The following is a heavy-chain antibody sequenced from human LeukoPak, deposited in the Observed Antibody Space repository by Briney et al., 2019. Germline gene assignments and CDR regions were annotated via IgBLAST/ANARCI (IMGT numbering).Heavy chain of an antibody. CDR1: GFTFSRNW. V-gene: IGHV3-7*01. Sequence: GGSLSLSCAASGFTFSRNWMTWVRQAPGKGLEWVANINQDGSEKYYVDSVKGRFTISRDNAKNSLYVQMNSLRVEDTAVYYCAREGTGMFAMDVWGQGTTVTVSS. J-gene: IGHJ6*02. CDR2: INQDGSEK. CDR3: AREGTGMFAMDV. D-gene: IGHD3-10*02.